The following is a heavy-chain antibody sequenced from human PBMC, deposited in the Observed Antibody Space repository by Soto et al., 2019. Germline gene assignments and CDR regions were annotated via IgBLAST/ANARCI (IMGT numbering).Heavy chain of an antibody. J-gene: IGHJ4*02. CDR1: GFSLSTNGVG. D-gene: IGHD1-26*01. V-gene: IGHV2-5*02. Sequence: QITLKESGPTLVKPTQTLTLTCTFSGFSLSTNGVGVGWIRQPPGKALEWLALIYWDGDKRYSPSLRSRLTLTNDTYKNQVVLTMTNMDPVDTATYDCARRRDGTYALDYWGQGALVTVAS. CDR2: IYWDGDK. CDR3: ARRRDGTYALDY.